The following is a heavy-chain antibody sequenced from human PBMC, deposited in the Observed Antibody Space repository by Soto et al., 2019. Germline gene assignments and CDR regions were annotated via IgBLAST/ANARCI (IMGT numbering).Heavy chain of an antibody. CDR3: ARQKDSSGWLFDY. CDR2: IYHSGST. J-gene: IGHJ4*02. Sequence: PSETLSLTCTVSGGSISSYYWSWIRQPPGKGLEWIGEIYHSGSTNYNPSLKSRVTISVDKSKNQFSLKLSSVTAADTAVYYCARQKDSSGWLFDYWGRGTLVTVSS. D-gene: IGHD6-19*01. CDR1: GGSISSYY. V-gene: IGHV4-59*08.